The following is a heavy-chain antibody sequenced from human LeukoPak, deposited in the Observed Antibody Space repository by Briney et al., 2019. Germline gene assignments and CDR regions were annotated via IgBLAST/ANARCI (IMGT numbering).Heavy chain of an antibody. CDR2: INHSGST. Sequence: PSETLSLTCAVYGGSFSGYYWSWIRQPPGKGLEWIGEINHSGSTNYNPSLKSRVTISVDTSKNQFSLKLSSVTAADTAVYYCASLDGGFFDYWGQGTLVTVSS. D-gene: IGHD3-16*01. J-gene: IGHJ4*02. CDR1: GGSFSGYY. V-gene: IGHV4-34*01. CDR3: ASLDGGFFDY.